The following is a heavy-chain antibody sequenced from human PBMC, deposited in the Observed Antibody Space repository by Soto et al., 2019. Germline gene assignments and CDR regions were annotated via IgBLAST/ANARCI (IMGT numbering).Heavy chain of an antibody. V-gene: IGHV3-23*01. J-gene: IGHJ6*02. CDR3: AKGRRYQPPGDDYYYYGMDV. CDR2: ISGSGGST. CDR1: GFTFNSYA. D-gene: IGHD2-2*01. Sequence: GGSLRLSCAASGFTFNSYAMSWVRQAPGKGLEWVSAISGSGGSTYYADSVKGRFTISRDNSKNTLYLQMNSLRAEDTAVYYCAKGRRYQPPGDDYYYYGMDVWGQGTTVTVSS.